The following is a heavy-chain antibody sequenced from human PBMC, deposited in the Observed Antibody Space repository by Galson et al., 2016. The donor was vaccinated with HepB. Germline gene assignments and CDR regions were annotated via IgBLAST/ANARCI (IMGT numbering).Heavy chain of an antibody. Sequence: SETLSLTCTVSGGSISSYYWSWIRQPPGKGLEWIGHIYRDGSTKYNPSLKSRVTISGETSKNQFTLNLTSVTAADTGVYYWARVLQHQPGSYYMDVWGKGTTVTVSS. CDR2: IYRDGST. CDR3: ARVLQHQPGSYYMDV. CDR1: GGSISSYY. V-gene: IGHV4-59*12. D-gene: IGHD5-24*01. J-gene: IGHJ6*03.